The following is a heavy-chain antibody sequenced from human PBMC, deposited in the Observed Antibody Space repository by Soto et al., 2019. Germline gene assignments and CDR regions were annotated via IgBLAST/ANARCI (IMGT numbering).Heavy chain of an antibody. Sequence: EVQLLESGGGLVQPGGSLRLSCAASGFTFSRYDMTWVRQAPGKGLEWVSAISGRGGSTNYGDSVKGRFIISRDNSKNTLFMQMNSLRVEDTDVYYCAIRGLSKSEVRGYFDYWGRGTLVTVSS. CDR3: AIRGLSKSEVRGYFDY. J-gene: IGHJ4*02. V-gene: IGHV3-23*01. D-gene: IGHD3-10*01. CDR1: GFTFSRYD. CDR2: ISGRGGST.